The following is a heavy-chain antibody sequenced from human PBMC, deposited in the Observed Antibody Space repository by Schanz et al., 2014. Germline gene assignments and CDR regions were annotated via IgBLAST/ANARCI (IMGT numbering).Heavy chain of an antibody. CDR2: INTNTGNP. CDR1: GYTFPSYG. J-gene: IGHJ4*02. CDR3: ARRGIRGVFSSFDY. V-gene: IGHV7-4-1*02. D-gene: IGHD3-10*01. Sequence: QVQLVQSGAEVKKPGSSVKVSCKASGYTFPSYGISWVRQAPGQGLEWMGWINTNTGNPTYAQAFTGRFLFSLDTSVNPAYLQISSLEADDTAVYYCARRGIRGVFSSFDYWGQGTLVTVSS.